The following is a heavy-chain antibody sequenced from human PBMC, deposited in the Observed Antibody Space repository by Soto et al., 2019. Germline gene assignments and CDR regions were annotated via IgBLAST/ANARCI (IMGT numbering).Heavy chain of an antibody. Sequence: EVQLVESGGGLGKPGGSLRLSCAASGFTFSSYSMNWVRQAPGKGLEWVSSISSSSSYIYYADSVKGRFTISRDNAKNSLYLQMNSLRAEDTAVYYCASQRYCSSTSCYQPRDDYWGQGTLVTVSS. CDR2: ISSSSSYI. V-gene: IGHV3-21*01. D-gene: IGHD2-2*01. J-gene: IGHJ4*02. CDR1: GFTFSSYS. CDR3: ASQRYCSSTSCYQPRDDY.